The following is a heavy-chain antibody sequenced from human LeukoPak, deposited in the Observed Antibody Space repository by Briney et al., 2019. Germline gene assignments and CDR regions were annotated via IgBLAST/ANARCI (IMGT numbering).Heavy chain of an antibody. J-gene: IGHJ3*02. Sequence: SETLSLTCTVSGGSISSSSYYWGWIRQPPGKGLEWIGSIYYSGSTYYNPSLKSRVTISLDTSKNQFSLKLSSVTAADTAVYYCANYCSGGSCYSFPHDAFDIWGQGTMVTVSS. V-gene: IGHV4-39*07. CDR3: ANYCSGGSCYSFPHDAFDI. CDR2: IYYSGST. D-gene: IGHD2-15*01. CDR1: GGSISSSSYY.